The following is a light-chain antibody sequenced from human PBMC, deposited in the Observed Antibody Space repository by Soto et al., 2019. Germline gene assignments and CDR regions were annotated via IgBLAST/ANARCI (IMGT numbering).Light chain of an antibody. CDR1: SSDVVNYKY. V-gene: IGLV2-14*01. CDR2: EVS. J-gene: IGLJ3*02. CDR3: SSYTSGSTPWV. Sequence: QSVLTQPASVSGSPGQSITISCTGSSSDVVNYKYVSWYQQHPGKAPKLMIYEVSNRPSGVSNRFSGSKSGNTASLTISGLQAEDEAIYYCSSYTSGSTPWVFGGGTKLTVL.